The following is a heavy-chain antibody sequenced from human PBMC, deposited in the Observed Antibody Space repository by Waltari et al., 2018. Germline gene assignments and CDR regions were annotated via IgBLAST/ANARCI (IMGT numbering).Heavy chain of an antibody. Sequence: EVQLVESGGGVIRPGGSLRLSCAASGFTCDDFGLNWVRQAPGKGLEWVAGVNWNGGNTGYADSVKGRFTISRDNARNSLDLQMNSLRVEDTALYRCVRASKDDYYYYPMDVWGQGTTVTVSS. J-gene: IGHJ6*02. V-gene: IGHV3-20*01. CDR2: VNWNGGNT. CDR3: VRASKDDYYYYPMDV. CDR1: GFTCDDFG. D-gene: IGHD3-16*01.